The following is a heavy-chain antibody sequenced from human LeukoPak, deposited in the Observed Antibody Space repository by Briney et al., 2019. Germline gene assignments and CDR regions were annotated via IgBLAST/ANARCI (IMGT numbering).Heavy chain of an antibody. CDR1: GFTFSSYD. J-gene: IGHJ6*02. CDR2: IGTAGDT. V-gene: IGHV3-13*01. D-gene: IGHD6-13*01. Sequence: GGSLRLSCAASGFTFSSYDMHWVRQATGKGLEWVSAIGTAGDTYYPGSVKGRFTISRENAKNSLYLQMNSQRAEDTAVYYCARELGSSSWSIYYYYGMDVWGQGTTVTVSS. CDR3: ARELGSSSWSIYYYYGMDV.